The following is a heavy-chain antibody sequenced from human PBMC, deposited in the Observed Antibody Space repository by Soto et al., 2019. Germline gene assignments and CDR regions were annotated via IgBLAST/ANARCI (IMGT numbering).Heavy chain of an antibody. J-gene: IGHJ1*01. V-gene: IGHV4-30-4*02. CDR1: GGSISSGDYY. CDR2: IYYSGST. CDR3: ARVSFDYGDFEYFQH. D-gene: IGHD4-17*01. Sequence: PSETLSLTCTVSGGSISSGDYYWSWIRQPPGKGLEWIGYIYYSGSTYYNPSLKSRVTISVDTSKNQFSLRLSSVTAADTAVYYCARVSFDYGDFEYFQHWGQGTLVTVSS.